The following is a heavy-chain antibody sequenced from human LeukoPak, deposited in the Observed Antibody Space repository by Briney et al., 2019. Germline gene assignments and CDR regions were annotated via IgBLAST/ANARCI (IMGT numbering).Heavy chain of an antibody. CDR1: GVSFDDYY. V-gene: IGHV4-34*01. Sequence: SETLSLTCAVSGVSFDDYYWSWIRQPPGKGLEWIGEINHSGSTNYNPSLKSRVTISVDTSKNQFSLKLSSVTAADTAVYYCARAYGDNDYWGQGTLVTVSS. J-gene: IGHJ4*02. D-gene: IGHD4-17*01. CDR3: ARAYGDNDY. CDR2: INHSGST.